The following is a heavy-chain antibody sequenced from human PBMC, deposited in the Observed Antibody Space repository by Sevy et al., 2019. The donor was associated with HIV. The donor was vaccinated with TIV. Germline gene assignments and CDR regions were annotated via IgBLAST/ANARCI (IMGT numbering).Heavy chain of an antibody. CDR2: ISGSGRTI. CDR1: GFTFSSYS. Sequence: GGSLRLSCAASGFTFSSYSMNWVRQAPGKGLEWVSYISGSGRTIYYADSVKGRFTISRDNAKNSLYLQMNSLRAEDTAVYYCARLSGYSSSWSYFDYWGQGTLVTVSS. CDR3: ARLSGYSSSWSYFDY. D-gene: IGHD6-13*01. J-gene: IGHJ4*02. V-gene: IGHV3-48*01.